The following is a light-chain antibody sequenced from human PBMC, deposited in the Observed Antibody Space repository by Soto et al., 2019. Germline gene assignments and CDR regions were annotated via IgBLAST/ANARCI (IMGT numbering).Light chain of an antibody. Sequence: EIVMTQSPGTLSLSPGERATLSCRASQSVASSYLAWYQQKPGQTPRLLIYGTSSRATGIPDRFSGSGSGTDFTLTISRLEPEDFAVYYCQHYGASRFTFGPGTKVHNK. CDR1: QSVASSY. CDR3: QHYGASRFT. J-gene: IGKJ3*01. CDR2: GTS. V-gene: IGKV3-20*01.